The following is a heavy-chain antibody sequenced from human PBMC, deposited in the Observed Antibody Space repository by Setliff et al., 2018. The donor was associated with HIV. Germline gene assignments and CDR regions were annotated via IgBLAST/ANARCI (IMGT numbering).Heavy chain of an antibody. V-gene: IGHV5-51*01. CDR3: ARAPNSPYYSNFWYADH. CDR1: GYSFNTYW. CDR2: FYPGDSDT. D-gene: IGHD3-22*01. Sequence: RGESLKISCKTSGYSFNTYWISWVRQMPGKGLEWMAIFYPGDSDTRYSPSFQSQVTVSADKSIGTAYLQWDSLKASDTALYFCARAPNSPYYSNFWYADHWGQGTLVTVSS. J-gene: IGHJ5*02.